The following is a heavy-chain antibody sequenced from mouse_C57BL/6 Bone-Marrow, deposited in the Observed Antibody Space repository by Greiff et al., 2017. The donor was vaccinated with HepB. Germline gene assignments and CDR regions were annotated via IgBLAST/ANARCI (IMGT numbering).Heavy chain of an antibody. J-gene: IGHJ4*01. V-gene: IGHV5-17*01. CDR2: ISSGSSTI. CDR3: ARLLRVVFYYAMDY. Sequence: EVQGVESGGGLVKPGGSLKLSCAASGFTFSDYGMHWVRQAPEKGLEWVAYISSGSSTIYYADTVKGRFTISRDNAKNTLFLQMNSLRSEDTAMYYCARLLRVVFYYAMDYWGQGTSVTVSS. D-gene: IGHD1-1*01. CDR1: GFTFSDYG.